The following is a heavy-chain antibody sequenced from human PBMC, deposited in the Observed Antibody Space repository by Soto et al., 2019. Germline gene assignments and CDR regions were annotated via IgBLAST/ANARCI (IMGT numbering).Heavy chain of an antibody. J-gene: IGHJ4*02. D-gene: IGHD3-3*01. CDR3: ARDVGPVTIFGEALSGYFDF. CDR1: GFSFGNYW. CDR2: IKEDGSER. V-gene: IGHV3-7*03. Sequence: EVQLVESGGGLVQPGGSLRLSCAVSGFSFGNYWMSWVRQAPGKGLEWLASIKEDGSERYYLDSVKGRVTISRDNAKDSLSLQMNSLRGEDTAFYYCARDVGPVTIFGEALSGYFDFWGQGTLVTVSS.